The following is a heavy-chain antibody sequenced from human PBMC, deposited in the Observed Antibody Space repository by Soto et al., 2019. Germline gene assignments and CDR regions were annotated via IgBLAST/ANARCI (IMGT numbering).Heavy chain of an antibody. Sequence: EVQLVESGGGLVQPGGSLRLSCAASGFTFSTYWMHWVRQPPGKGLVWVSRINNDGSNTAYAESVKGRFTISRDNAQGTLYLQMNCLRAEDTTVYYCARDLLIGNTDYGLDVWGHGTTVSVSS. CDR1: GFTFSTYW. CDR3: ARDLLIGNTDYGLDV. V-gene: IGHV3-74*01. CDR2: INNDGSNT. J-gene: IGHJ6*02. D-gene: IGHD1-7*01.